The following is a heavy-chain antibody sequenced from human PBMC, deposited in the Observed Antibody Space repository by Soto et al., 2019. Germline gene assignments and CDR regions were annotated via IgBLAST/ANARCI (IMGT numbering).Heavy chain of an antibody. Sequence: QVQLVQSGAEVKKPGASVKVSCKASGYTFTSYGISWVRQAPGQGLEWMGWISAYNGNTNYAQKLQGRVTMTTDTSSSPASMELRSLRSDDTAVYYCARVGPFGYGDYECWFAPWGQGTLVTVSS. J-gene: IGHJ5*02. D-gene: IGHD4-17*01. CDR1: GYTFTSYG. V-gene: IGHV1-18*01. CDR3: ARVGPFGYGDYECWFAP. CDR2: ISAYNGNT.